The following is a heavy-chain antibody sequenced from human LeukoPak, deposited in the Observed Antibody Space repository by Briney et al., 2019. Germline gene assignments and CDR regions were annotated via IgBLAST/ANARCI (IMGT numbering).Heavy chain of an antibody. CDR1: GFIFGGYA. J-gene: IGHJ5*02. Sequence: GGSLRLSCAASGFIFGGYAMHWVRQAPGKGLQWLAVISYDGGKTYYADSVEGRFTISRDNAKNSLYLQMNSLRAEDTAVYYCARDNEEDIVATINVRWFDPWGQGTLVTVSS. CDR3: ARDNEEDIVATINVRWFDP. D-gene: IGHD5-12*01. V-gene: IGHV3-30-3*01. CDR2: ISYDGGKT.